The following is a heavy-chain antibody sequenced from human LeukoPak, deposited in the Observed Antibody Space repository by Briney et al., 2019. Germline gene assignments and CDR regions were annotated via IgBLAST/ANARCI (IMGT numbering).Heavy chain of an antibody. J-gene: IGHJ4*02. CDR2: VSSSSSTI. D-gene: IGHD3-10*01. CDR1: GFTFSSYS. CDR3: ARYHYGSNYFDY. Sequence: GGSLRLSCAASGFTFSSYSINWVRQAPGKGLEWVSYVSSSSSTINYADSVKGRFTISRDNAKNSLYLQMNSLRAEDTAVYYCARYHYGSNYFDYWGQGTLVTVSS. V-gene: IGHV3-48*01.